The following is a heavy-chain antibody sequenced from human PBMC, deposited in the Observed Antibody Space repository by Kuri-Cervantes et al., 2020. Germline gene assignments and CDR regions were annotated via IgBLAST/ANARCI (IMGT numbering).Heavy chain of an antibody. CDR1: GYTFTSYD. CDR3: TRVLIRFGRGSWPDI. CDR2: INPNTGAT. D-gene: IGHD3-3*01. J-gene: IGHJ4*02. V-gene: IGHV1-8*01. Sequence: ASVKVSCKASGYTFTSYDINWVRQTTGQGLEWMGWINPNTGATGYAQRFQGRVTMTRDTSINTAYMEVSSLRTEDTAVYFRTRVLIRFGRGSWPDIWGQGTLVTVSS.